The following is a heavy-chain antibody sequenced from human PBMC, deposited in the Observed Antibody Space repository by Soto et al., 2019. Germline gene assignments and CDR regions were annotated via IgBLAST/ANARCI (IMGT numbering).Heavy chain of an antibody. CDR1: GFIFSDHA. Sequence: EVRLLESGGGLVQPGGSLRLSCEASGFIFSDHAMSWVRQAPGKGLEWVSAISGNGIATYYADSVKGRFTISRDNSKNTLYLQMNRLRADDTAVYYCARDAISMVRGTNNWFDPWGQGTLVTVSS. CDR3: ARDAISMVRGTNNWFDP. CDR2: ISGNGIAT. J-gene: IGHJ5*02. V-gene: IGHV3-23*01. D-gene: IGHD3-10*01.